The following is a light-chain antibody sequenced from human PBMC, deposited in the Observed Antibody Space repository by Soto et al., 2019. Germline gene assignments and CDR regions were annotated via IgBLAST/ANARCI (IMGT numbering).Light chain of an antibody. Sequence: EMAVTQSPATLSVSPGERATLSCRASQSVASNLAWYQQKPGQTPRLLIYAASTRATGIPARFSGSGSGTDFNLTISSLQSEDFAVYYCQQYNNWLTFGGGTKGDIK. CDR1: QSVASN. V-gene: IGKV3-15*01. CDR2: AAS. J-gene: IGKJ4*01. CDR3: QQYNNWLT.